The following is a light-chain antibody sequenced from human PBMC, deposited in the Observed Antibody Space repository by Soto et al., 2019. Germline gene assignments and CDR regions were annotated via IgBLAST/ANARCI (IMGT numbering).Light chain of an antibody. V-gene: IGKV1-6*01. CDR1: QGIRGD. Sequence: IQMTKSPSSLSASLGDRVTLSCRASQGIRGDLGWYQQKPGKAPKLLISATSTLQSGVPSRFSGRGSGTNFTLTISSLQPEDFATYYCIQYFISPLTVGQGTKVDIK. CDR2: ATS. J-gene: IGKJ1*01. CDR3: IQYFISPLT.